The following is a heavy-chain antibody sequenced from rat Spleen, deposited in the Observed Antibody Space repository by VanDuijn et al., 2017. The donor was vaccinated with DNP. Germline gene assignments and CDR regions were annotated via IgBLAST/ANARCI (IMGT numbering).Heavy chain of an antibody. CDR3: ARHDYSGGGFDY. V-gene: IGHV5-25*01. D-gene: IGHD1-1*01. CDR2: VNTGGGIT. CDR1: GFTFSNYD. J-gene: IGHJ2*01. Sequence: EVQLVESGGGLVQPGRSLKLSCAASGFTFSNYDMAWVRQAPSKGLEWVASVNTGGGITYYRDSVKGRFIVSRDNAKSTLYLQMDSLRSEDTATYYCARHDYSGGGFDYWGQGVMVTVSS.